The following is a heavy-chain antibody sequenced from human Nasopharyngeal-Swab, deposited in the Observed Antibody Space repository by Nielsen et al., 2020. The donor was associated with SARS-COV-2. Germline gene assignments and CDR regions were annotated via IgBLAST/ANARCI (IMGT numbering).Heavy chain of an antibody. V-gene: IGHV3-23*01. CDR1: GFTFSSYA. D-gene: IGHD5-18*01. Sequence: GESLKISCAASGFTFSSYAMSWVRQTPGKGLEWVSAITGSGGRTYYADSVKGRFTISRDNSKNTLYLQMNSLRAEDTAVYYCAKEDTAMVIFDYWGQGTLVTVSS. J-gene: IGHJ4*02. CDR3: AKEDTAMVIFDY. CDR2: ITGSGGRT.